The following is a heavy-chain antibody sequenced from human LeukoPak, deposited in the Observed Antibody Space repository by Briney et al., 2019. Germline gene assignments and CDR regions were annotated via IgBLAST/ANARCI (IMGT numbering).Heavy chain of an antibody. CDR3: ARHEIDGDAIDY. D-gene: IGHD4-17*01. J-gene: IGHJ4*02. V-gene: IGHV4-34*01. CDR2: INHSGST. Sequence: SETLSLTCAVYGGSFSGYYWSWIRQPPGKGLEWIGEINHSGSTNYNPSLKSRVTISVDTSKNQFSLKLSSVTAADTAVYYCARHEIDGDAIDYWGQGTLVTVSS. CDR1: GGSFSGYY.